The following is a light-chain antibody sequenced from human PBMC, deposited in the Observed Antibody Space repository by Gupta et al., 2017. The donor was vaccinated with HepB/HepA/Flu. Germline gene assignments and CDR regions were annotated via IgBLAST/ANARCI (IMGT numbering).Light chain of an antibody. CDR1: SSDVGGYNH. CDR2: EVN. CDR3: SSYAGSNNVV. V-gene: IGLV2-8*01. Sequence: STLTHPPSASGSPGTSVPISCTGTSSDVGGYNHVSWYQQHPGTSPKLMIFEVNQRPSGGPDRFSGSKSGNTASLTVSGRQADDEANYYCSSYAGSNNVVFGGGTKLTVL. J-gene: IGLJ2*01.